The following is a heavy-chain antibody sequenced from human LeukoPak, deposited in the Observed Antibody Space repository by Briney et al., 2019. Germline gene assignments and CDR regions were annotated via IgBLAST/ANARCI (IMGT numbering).Heavy chain of an antibody. CDR1: GYTFTSYG. CDR3: ARDRAYSSGRDDTFDL. Sequence: ASVKVSCKASGYTFTSYGISWVRQAPGQGLEWMGWISAYNGNTNYAQKLQGRVTMTTDTSTSTAYMELWSLRSDDTAVYYCARDRAYSSGRDDTFDLWGQGTMVIVSS. D-gene: IGHD3-22*01. J-gene: IGHJ3*01. V-gene: IGHV1-18*01. CDR2: ISAYNGNT.